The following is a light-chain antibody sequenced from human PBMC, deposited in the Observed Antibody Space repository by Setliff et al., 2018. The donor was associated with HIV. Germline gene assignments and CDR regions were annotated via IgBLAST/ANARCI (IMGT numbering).Light chain of an antibody. CDR3: QSYDSSLRGSV. J-gene: IGLJ1*01. V-gene: IGLV1-40*01. Sequence: QSALTQAPSVSGAPGQRVTISCTGSSSNIGAGYDVHWYQQLPGTAPKLVIFGNNNRPSGIPDRFSGSKSGTSASLAITGLQAEDEAGYYCQSYDSSLRGSVFGTGTKVTVL. CDR1: SSNIGAGYD. CDR2: GNN.